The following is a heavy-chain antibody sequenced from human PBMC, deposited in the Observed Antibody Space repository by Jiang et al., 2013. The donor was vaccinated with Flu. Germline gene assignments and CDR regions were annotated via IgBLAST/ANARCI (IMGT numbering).Heavy chain of an antibody. CDR3: ARDRGVGTYYYHGVDV. J-gene: IGHJ6*02. Sequence: SGAEVKKPGASVKVSCKASGYIFSTYYMHWVRQAPGQGLEWMGIINPSSGSTTYAQKFQGRVTMTRDTSTRTVYMELSSLRSEDTAVYYCARDRGVGTYYYHGVDVWGQGTTVTVSS. CDR2: INPSSGST. CDR1: GYIFSTYY. V-gene: IGHV1-46*01. D-gene: IGHD1-26*01.